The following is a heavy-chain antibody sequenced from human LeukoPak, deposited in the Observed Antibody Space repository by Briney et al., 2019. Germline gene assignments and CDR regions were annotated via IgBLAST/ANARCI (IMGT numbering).Heavy chain of an antibody. Sequence: ASVKVSCKASGYTFTSYGISWVRQAPGQGLEWMGWISAYNGNTNYAQKLQGRVTMTTDTSTSTAYMELRSLRSDDTAVYYCARKYDSSGYYYVDAFDIWGQGTMVTVSS. CDR1: GYTFTSYG. CDR2: ISAYNGNT. CDR3: ARKYDSSGYYYVDAFDI. D-gene: IGHD3-22*01. V-gene: IGHV1-18*01. J-gene: IGHJ3*02.